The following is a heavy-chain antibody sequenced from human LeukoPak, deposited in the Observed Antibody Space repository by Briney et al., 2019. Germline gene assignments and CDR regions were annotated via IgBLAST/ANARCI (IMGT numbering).Heavy chain of an antibody. D-gene: IGHD2-2*01. CDR1: GYTFTSYG. CDR3: ARDLGYCSSTSRYRGAFDI. Sequence: ASVKVSCKASGYTFTSYGISWVRQAPGQGLEWMGWISAYNGNTNYAQKLQGRVTMTTDTSTSTAYMELRSLRSDDTAVYYCARDLGYCSSTSRYRGAFDIWGQGTMVTVSS. CDR2: ISAYNGNT. J-gene: IGHJ3*02. V-gene: IGHV1-18*01.